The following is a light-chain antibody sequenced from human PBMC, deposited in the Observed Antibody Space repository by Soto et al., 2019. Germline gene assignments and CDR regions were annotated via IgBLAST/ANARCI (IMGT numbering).Light chain of an antibody. V-gene: IGLV2-14*01. CDR1: SSDVGGYNY. CDR2: DVS. J-gene: IGLJ2*01. Sequence: QSVLTQPASVSGSPGQSITISCTGISSDVGGYNYVSWYQQHPGKAPKLMIYDVSNRPSGVSSRFSGSKSGNTASLTISGLQAEDEADYYCSSYTSSSTVFGGGTKLPVL. CDR3: SSYTSSSTV.